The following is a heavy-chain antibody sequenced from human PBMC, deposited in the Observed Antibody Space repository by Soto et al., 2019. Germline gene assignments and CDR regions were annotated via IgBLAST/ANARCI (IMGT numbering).Heavy chain of an antibody. CDR1: GYTFTSYG. D-gene: IGHD5-12*01. CDR3: ASHSLHRGCDWPSYYYGMDV. CDR2: ISAYNGNT. Sequence: QVQLVQSGAEVKKPGASVKVSCKASGYTFTSYGISWVRQAPGQGLEWMGWISAYNGNTNYAQKLQGRVTMTTDTSPRTAYMELRSLRSDDTAVYYCASHSLHRGCDWPSYYYGMDVWGQGTTVTVSS. V-gene: IGHV1-18*01. J-gene: IGHJ6*02.